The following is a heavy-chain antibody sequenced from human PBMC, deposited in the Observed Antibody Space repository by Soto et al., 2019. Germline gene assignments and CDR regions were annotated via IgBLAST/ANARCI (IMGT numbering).Heavy chain of an antibody. D-gene: IGHD6-19*01. Sequence: GESLKISCKGSVYSFTSYWISWVRQMPGKGLEWTGRIDPSDSYTNYSPSFQGHVTISADKSISTAYLQWSSLKASDNAMYYCARRSSGWYGMDVWGQGTTVTVS. J-gene: IGHJ6*02. CDR3: ARRSSGWYGMDV. CDR1: VYSFTSYW. CDR2: IDPSDSYT. V-gene: IGHV5-10-1*01.